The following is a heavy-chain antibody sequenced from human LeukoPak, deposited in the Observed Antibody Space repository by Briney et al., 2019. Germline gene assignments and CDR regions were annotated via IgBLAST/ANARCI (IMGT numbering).Heavy chain of an antibody. CDR2: ISGSGGST. J-gene: IGHJ4*02. Sequence: GGSLRLSCAASGFTFSSYAMSWVRQAPGKWLEWVSAISGSGGSTYYADSVKGRFTISRDNSKNTLYLQMNSLRAEDTAVYYCAKTRARGIAAAGTDFVYWGQGTLVSVSS. D-gene: IGHD6-13*01. V-gene: IGHV3-23*01. CDR1: GFTFSSYA. CDR3: AKTRARGIAAAGTDFVY.